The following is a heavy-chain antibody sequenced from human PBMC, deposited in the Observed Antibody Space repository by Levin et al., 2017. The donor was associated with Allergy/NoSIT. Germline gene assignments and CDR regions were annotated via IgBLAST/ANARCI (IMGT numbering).Heavy chain of an antibody. CDR3: ARDPSHTIDV. Sequence: GESLKISCAVSGSTLSSHGMHWVRQAPGKGLEWAAVISYDGSNKWYADSVRGRFTVSRDVFKNMLYLEMNRLRPEDTAVYYCARDPSHTIDVWGQGTTVIVSS. V-gene: IGHV3-33*01. CDR2: ISYDGSNK. J-gene: IGHJ6*02. CDR1: GSTLSSHG.